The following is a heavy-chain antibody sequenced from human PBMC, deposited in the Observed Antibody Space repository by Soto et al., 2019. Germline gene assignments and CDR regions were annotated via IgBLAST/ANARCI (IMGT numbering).Heavy chain of an antibody. CDR1: GGSISSSNW. V-gene: IGHV4-4*02. D-gene: IGHD3-9*01. Sequence: KTSETLSLTCAVSGGSISSSNWWSWVRQPPGKGLEWIGEIYHSGSTNYNPSLKSRVTISVDKSKNQFSLKLSSVTAADTAVYYCARGVSQYYDILTGYYYFDYWGQGTLVTVSS. CDR3: ARGVSQYYDILTGYYYFDY. J-gene: IGHJ4*02. CDR2: IYHSGST.